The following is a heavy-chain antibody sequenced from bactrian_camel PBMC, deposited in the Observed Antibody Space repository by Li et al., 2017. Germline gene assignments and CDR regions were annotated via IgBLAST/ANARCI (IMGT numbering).Heavy chain of an antibody. CDR1: GFTFSNYC. V-gene: IGHV3S55*01. CDR2: IDTDDST. J-gene: IGHJ4*01. D-gene: IGHD1*01. Sequence: VQLVESGGGSVQVGGSLRLSCAASGFTFSNYCMGWFRQAPGKEREVIAAIDTDDSTSYADSVKGRFTISKDNAKNTLYLQLNSLELEDTAMYYCHITQFRRMCFERRGIGNYGQGTQVTVS.